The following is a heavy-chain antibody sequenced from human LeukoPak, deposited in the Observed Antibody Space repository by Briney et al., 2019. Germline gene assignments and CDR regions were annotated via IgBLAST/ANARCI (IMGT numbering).Heavy chain of an antibody. CDR2: LFSGGTT. CDR1: GFTVSSNF. J-gene: IGHJ4*02. D-gene: IGHD5/OR15-5a*01. V-gene: IGHV3-53*01. Sequence: GGSLRLSCAASGFTVSSNFMTWVRQAPGKGLEWVSVLFSGGTTYYADSVKGRFTISRDNSKNTLYLQMNSLRAEDTALYYCAKISGYGVYRYYSDYWGQGTLVTVSS. CDR3: AKISGYGVYRYYSDY.